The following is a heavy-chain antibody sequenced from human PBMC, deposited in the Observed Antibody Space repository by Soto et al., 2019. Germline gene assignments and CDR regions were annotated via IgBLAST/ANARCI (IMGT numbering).Heavy chain of an antibody. CDR3: AKGYCSSTSCYNGYYYYGMDV. V-gene: IGHV3-23*01. CDR1: GFTFSSYA. CDR2: ISGSGGST. J-gene: IGHJ6*02. D-gene: IGHD2-2*02. Sequence: GGSLRLSCAASGFTFSSYAMSWVRQAPGKGLEWVSAISGSGGSTYYADSVKGRFTISRDNSKNTLYLQMNSLRAEDTAVYYCAKGYCSSTSCYNGYYYYGMDVWCQGTTVTVSS.